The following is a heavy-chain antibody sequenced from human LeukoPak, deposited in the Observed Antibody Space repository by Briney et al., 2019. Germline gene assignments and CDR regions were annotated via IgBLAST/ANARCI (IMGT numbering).Heavy chain of an antibody. CDR3: ARGSGDYGSGSYSKPFDY. Sequence: SVKVSCKASGGTFSSYAISWVRQAPGQGLEWMGGIIPIFGTANYAQKFQGRVTITADESTSTAYMELSSLRSEDTAVYYCARGSGDYGSGSYSKPFDYWAREPWSPSPQ. V-gene: IGHV1-69*13. CDR1: GGTFSSYA. J-gene: IGHJ4*02. CDR2: IIPIFGTA. D-gene: IGHD3-10*01.